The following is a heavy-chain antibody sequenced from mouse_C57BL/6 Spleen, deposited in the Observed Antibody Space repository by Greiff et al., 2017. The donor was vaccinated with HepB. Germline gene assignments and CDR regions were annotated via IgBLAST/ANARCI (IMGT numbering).Heavy chain of an antibody. CDR1: GYTFTSYW. CDR3: ARRRVRDCDADD. V-gene: IGHV1-64*01. D-gene: IGHD2-13*01. CDR2: IHPNSGST. J-gene: IGHJ2*01. Sequence: QVQLQQPGAELVKPGASVKLSCKASGYTFTSYWMHWVKQRTGQGLEWIGMIHPNSGSTNYNEKFKSKATLTVDQSSSTAYMQLSSLTSEDSAVYYCARRRVRDCDADDWGQGTTLTVSS.